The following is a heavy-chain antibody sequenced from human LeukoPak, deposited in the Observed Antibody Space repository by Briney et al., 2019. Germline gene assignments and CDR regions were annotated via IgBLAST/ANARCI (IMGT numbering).Heavy chain of an antibody. CDR1: GFSVSGKF. J-gene: IGHJ4*02. V-gene: IGHV3-53*01. CDR2: IHYDGKV. Sequence: GGSLRLSCAASGFSVSGKFMSWVRQAPGKGLEWVSIIHYDGKVRYAGSVGGRFTIYRDDSENTLFLQMNSLRVDDTAVYFCASGDGYLQPYWGQGTLVTVSS. CDR3: ASGDGYLQPY. D-gene: IGHD2-21*01.